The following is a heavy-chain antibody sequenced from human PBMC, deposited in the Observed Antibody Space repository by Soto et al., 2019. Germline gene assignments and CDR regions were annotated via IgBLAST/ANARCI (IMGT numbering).Heavy chain of an antibody. CDR1: GFTFSSYG. J-gene: IGHJ6*03. V-gene: IGHV3-30*18. CDR2: ISYDGSNK. D-gene: IGHD3-16*02. CDR3: AKEDEFGGVIVFQMDV. Sequence: QVQLVESGGGVVQPGRSLRLSCAASGFTFSSYGMHWVRQAPGKGLEWVAVISYDGSNKYYADSVKGRFTISRDNSKNSLYLQKNSLRAEDTAVYYCAKEDEFGGVIVFQMDVWGKGTTVTVSS.